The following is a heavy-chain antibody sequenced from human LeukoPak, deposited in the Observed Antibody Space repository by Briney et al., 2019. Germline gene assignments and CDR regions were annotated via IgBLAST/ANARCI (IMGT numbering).Heavy chain of an antibody. CDR3: ARDASLYCAGDTCYWAFDR. D-gene: IGHD2-21*02. Sequence: GGSLRLSCAASGFTFSSYWMSWVRQAPGKGLEWVANIKEDESKTYYVDSVKGRFTISRDNAKKSLFLQMNSLRAEDTAVYCCARDASLYCAGDTCYWAFDRWGQGTLVTVS. CDR2: IKEDESKT. CDR1: GFTFSSYW. J-gene: IGHJ5*02. V-gene: IGHV3-7*01.